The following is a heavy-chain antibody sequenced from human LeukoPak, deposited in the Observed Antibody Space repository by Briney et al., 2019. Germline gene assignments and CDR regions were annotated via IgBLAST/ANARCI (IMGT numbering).Heavy chain of an antibody. CDR3: ARDLHGWPFTPGAGGAFDI. CDR2: IYYTGTSS. D-gene: IGHD4-23*01. V-gene: IGHV4-39*07. Sequence: SETLSLTCTVSGGSICGHSYYWGWIRQPPGKGLEWIGSIYYTGTSSYYNPSLKSRATTSLDTSKNQFSLKMSSMTAADTAVYYCARDLHGWPFTPGAGGAFDIWGHGTMVTVSS. J-gene: IGHJ3*02. CDR1: GGSICGHSYY.